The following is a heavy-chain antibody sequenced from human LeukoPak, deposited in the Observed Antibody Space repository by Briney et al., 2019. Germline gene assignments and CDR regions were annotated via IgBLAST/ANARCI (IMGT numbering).Heavy chain of an antibody. Sequence: SETLSLTCAVSDGSISSGGYYWSWIRQPPGKGLEWIGNINHSGSTYYNPSLKSRVTISVARTNNHFSLKLTTVTAAATAVYYCASGFPGDDYGDADAFDIWGQGTMVTVSS. CDR3: ASGFPGDDYGDADAFDI. J-gene: IGHJ3*02. V-gene: IGHV4-30-2*01. CDR1: DGSISSGGYY. CDR2: INHSGST. D-gene: IGHD4-17*01.